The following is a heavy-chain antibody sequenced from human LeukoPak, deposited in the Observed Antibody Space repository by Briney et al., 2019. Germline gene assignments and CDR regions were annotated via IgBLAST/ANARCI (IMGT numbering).Heavy chain of an antibody. D-gene: IGHD3-3*01. CDR1: GYTFTSYG. CDR3: ARDPPTIFGVVIIDYYYYYGMDV. Sequence: ASVKVSCKASGYTFTSYGISWVRQAPGQGLEWMGWISAYNGNTNYAQKLQGRVTMTTDTSTSTAYMELRSLRSDDTAVYYCARDPPTIFGVVIIDYYYYYGMDVWGQGTTVTVSS. J-gene: IGHJ6*02. V-gene: IGHV1-18*01. CDR2: ISAYNGNT.